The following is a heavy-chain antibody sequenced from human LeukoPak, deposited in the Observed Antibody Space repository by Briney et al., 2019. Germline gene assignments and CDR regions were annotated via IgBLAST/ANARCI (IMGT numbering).Heavy chain of an antibody. J-gene: IGHJ3*02. CDR1: GGSISSGSYY. CDR2: IYTSGST. V-gene: IGHV4-61*02. CDR3: ARDPGVTYYYDSSGYYSGGAFDI. Sequence: SQTLSLTCTVSGGSISSGSYYWSWIRQPAGKGLAWIGRIYTSGSTNYNPSLKSRVTISVDTSKNQFSLKLSSVTAADTAVYYCARDPGVTYYYDSSGYYSGGAFDIWGQGTMVTVSS. D-gene: IGHD3-22*01.